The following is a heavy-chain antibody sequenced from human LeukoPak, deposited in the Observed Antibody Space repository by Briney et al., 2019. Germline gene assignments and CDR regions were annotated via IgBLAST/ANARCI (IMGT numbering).Heavy chain of an antibody. J-gene: IGHJ3*02. CDR1: GGSISSGSYY. D-gene: IGHD3-3*01. CDR3: ARDKILEWSDAFDI. CDR2: IYTSGST. Sequence: PSETLSLTCAVSGGSISSGSYYWRWLRQPAGRGLEWLGRIYTSGSTNYNPSLKSRVTISVDTSKNQFSLKLSSVTAADTAVYYCARDKILEWSDAFDIWGQGTMVTVSS. V-gene: IGHV4-61*02.